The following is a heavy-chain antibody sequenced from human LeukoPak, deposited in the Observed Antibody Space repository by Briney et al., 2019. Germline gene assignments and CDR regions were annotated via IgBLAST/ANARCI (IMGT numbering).Heavy chain of an antibody. CDR3: ARAKDFSYYYGMDV. CDR2: ISYDGSNK. J-gene: IGHJ6*02. D-gene: IGHD3-3*01. Sequence: GRSLRLSCAASGFTFSSYAMHWVRQAPGKGLEWGAVISYDGSNKYYADSVKGRFTTSKDNSKNTLYLQKNSLRAEDTAVYYCARAKDFSYYYGMDVWGQGTTVTVSS. CDR1: GFTFSSYA. V-gene: IGHV3-30-3*01.